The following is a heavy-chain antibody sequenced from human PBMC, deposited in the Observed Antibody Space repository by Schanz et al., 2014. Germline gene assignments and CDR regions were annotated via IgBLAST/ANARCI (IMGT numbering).Heavy chain of an antibody. CDR1: GYTFISYG. CDR2: ISPYNGNT. CDR3: TSEAHNHDGLRSYSNV. V-gene: IGHV1-18*01. Sequence: QVQLVQSGAEVKKPGASVKVSCKASGYTFISYGISWVRQAPGQGLEWMGWISPYNGNTNYAQKFQGRVTFTADKSTSTAYMELSSLKSEDTAVYFCTSEAHNHDGLRSYSNVWGQGTLVTVTS. J-gene: IGHJ4*02. D-gene: IGHD3-10*01.